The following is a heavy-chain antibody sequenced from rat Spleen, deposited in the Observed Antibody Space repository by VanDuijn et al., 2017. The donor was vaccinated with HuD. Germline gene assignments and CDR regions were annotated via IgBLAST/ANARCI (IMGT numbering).Heavy chain of an antibody. Sequence: EVQLVESGGGLVQPGRSLKLSCAASGFIFSDHYVAWVRQAPMKGLEWVASINYDGSTTFYRDSVRDRFTISRDNAKRSLYLQMDSLRSEDTATYFCARLGGLRNWFAYWGQGTLVTVSS. D-gene: IGHD4-3*01. CDR3: ARLGGLRNWFAY. V-gene: IGHV5-7*01. J-gene: IGHJ3*01. CDR1: GFIFSDHY. CDR2: INYDGSTT.